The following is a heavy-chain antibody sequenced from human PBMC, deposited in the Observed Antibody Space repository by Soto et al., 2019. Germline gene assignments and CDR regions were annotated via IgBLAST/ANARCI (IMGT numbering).Heavy chain of an antibody. V-gene: IGHV4-30-4*08. Sequence: SETLSLTCTVSGGSVTSDSHYWGWIRQPPGEGLESIGYIYFSGSTYYNPSLKSRVTISVDTSKNQFSLKLSSVTAADTAVYYCASGDPDTPGSRALFDSWGQGTLVTVSS. CDR1: GGSVTSDSHY. CDR2: IYFSGST. CDR3: ASGDPDTPGSRALFDS. J-gene: IGHJ4*02. D-gene: IGHD1-1*01.